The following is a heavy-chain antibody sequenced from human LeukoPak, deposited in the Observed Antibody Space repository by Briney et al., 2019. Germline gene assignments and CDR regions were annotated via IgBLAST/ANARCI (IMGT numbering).Heavy chain of an antibody. V-gene: IGHV3-48*04. Sequence: GGSLRLSCVGSGFTFNSYSMNWVRQAPGKGLEWVSYISSSGSTIYYADSVKGRFTISRDNAKNSLYLQMNSLRAEDTAVYYCAELGITMIGGVWGKGTTVTISS. D-gene: IGHD3-10*02. CDR1: GFTFNSYS. CDR2: ISSSGSTI. J-gene: IGHJ6*04. CDR3: AELGITMIGGV.